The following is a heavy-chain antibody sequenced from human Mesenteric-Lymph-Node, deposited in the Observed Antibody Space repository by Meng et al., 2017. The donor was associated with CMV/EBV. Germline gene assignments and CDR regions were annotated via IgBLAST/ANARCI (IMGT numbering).Heavy chain of an antibody. CDR3: STFGGSDLTVDY. D-gene: IGHD3-3*01. Sequence: ASVKVSCKASGYTFTGYYMHWVRQAPGQGLEWMGWINPNSGGTNYAQKFQGRVTMTRDTSTSTVYMELSSLRSEDTAVYYCSTFGGSDLTVDYWGQGTLVTVSS. CDR2: INPNSGGT. CDR1: GYTFTGYY. V-gene: IGHV1-2*02. J-gene: IGHJ4*02.